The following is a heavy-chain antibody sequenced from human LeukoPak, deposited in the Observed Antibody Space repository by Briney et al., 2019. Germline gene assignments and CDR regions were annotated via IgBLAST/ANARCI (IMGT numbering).Heavy chain of an antibody. V-gene: IGHV1-2*02. CDR3: ASTFGYCSSTSCYTGGYYFDY. J-gene: IGHJ4*02. CDR2: INPNSGGT. CDR1: GYTFTSYD. D-gene: IGHD2-2*02. Sequence: ASVKVSCKASGYTFTSYDINWVRQAPGQGLEWMGWINPNSGGTNCAQKFQGRVTMTRDTSISTAYMELSRLRSDDTAVYYCASTFGYCSSTSCYTGGYYFDYWGQGTLVTVSS.